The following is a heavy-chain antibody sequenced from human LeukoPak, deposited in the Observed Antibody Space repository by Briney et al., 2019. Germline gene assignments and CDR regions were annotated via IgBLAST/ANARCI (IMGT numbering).Heavy chain of an antibody. CDR2: IYHSGST. J-gene: IGHJ5*02. Sequence: SQTLSLTCAVSGGSISSGGYSWSWIRQPPGKGLVWIGYIYHSGSTYYNPSLKSRVTISVDRSKNQFSLKLSSVTAADTAVYYCARGGYSYGWFDPWGQGTLVTVSS. D-gene: IGHD5-18*01. CDR1: GGSISSGGYS. CDR3: ARGGYSYGWFDP. V-gene: IGHV4-30-2*01.